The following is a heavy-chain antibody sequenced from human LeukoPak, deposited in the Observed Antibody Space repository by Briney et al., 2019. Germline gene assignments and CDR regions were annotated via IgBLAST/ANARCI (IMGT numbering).Heavy chain of an antibody. CDR3: AKNYYDSSGYYSWYFDY. D-gene: IGHD3-22*01. CDR2: ISSSGNTI. Sequence: GGSLRLSCAASGFTFSSYDMNWVRQAPGKGLEWVSYISSSGNTIYYTDSVKGRFTISRDNAQNSLYLQMNSLRAEDTAVYYCAKNYYDSSGYYSWYFDYWGQGTQVTVSS. CDR1: GFTFSSYD. V-gene: IGHV3-48*03. J-gene: IGHJ4*02.